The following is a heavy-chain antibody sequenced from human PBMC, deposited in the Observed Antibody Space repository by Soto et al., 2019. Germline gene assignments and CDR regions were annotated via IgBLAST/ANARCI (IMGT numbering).Heavy chain of an antibody. CDR1: GYTFTSYD. CDR2: ISTYNGNT. Sequence: ASVKVSCKASGYTFTSYDISWVRQAPGQGLEWMGWISTYNGNTNYAQKLQGRVTMTTDTSTSTAYMELRSLRSDDTAVYYCARGVAGTVRNWFDLWGQGTLVTVSS. V-gene: IGHV1-18*01. D-gene: IGHD6-19*01. J-gene: IGHJ5*02. CDR3: ARGVAGTVRNWFDL.